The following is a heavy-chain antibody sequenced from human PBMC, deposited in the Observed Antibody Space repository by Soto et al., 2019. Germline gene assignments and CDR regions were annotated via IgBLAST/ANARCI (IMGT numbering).Heavy chain of an antibody. D-gene: IGHD6-13*01. J-gene: IGHJ1*01. Sequence: ASVKVSCKASGGTFSSYTISWVRQAPGQGLEWMGRIIPILGIANYAQKFQGRVTITADKSTSTAYMELSSLRSEDTAVYYCASHIEAAGPAEYFQHWGQGTLVTSPQ. CDR3: ASHIEAAGPAEYFQH. CDR2: IIPILGIA. CDR1: GGTFSSYT. V-gene: IGHV1-69*02.